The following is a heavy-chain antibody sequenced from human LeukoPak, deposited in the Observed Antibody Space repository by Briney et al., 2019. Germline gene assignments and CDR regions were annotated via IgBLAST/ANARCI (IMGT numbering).Heavy chain of an antibody. V-gene: IGHV1-69*04. J-gene: IGHJ4*02. D-gene: IGHD5-24*01. CDR2: IIPILDMT. CDR1: GNTFSSFA. Sequence: PEASMKVSCKPSGNTFSSFAISWVRQAPGQGLEWMGRIIPILDMTNYAQKFQGRITITADKSTTTAYMELRRPTSEDTAVYYCARDRGDGYSLGDFDYWGQGTLVTVSS. CDR3: ARDRGDGYSLGDFDY.